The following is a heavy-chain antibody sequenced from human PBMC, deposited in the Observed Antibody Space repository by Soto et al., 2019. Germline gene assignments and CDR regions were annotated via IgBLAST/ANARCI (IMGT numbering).Heavy chain of an antibody. Sequence: QVQLVQSGAEVQKPGASVKVSCKASGGTFSSYAISWVRQAPGQGLEWMGGVIPIFGTANYAPKFQGRVTIPADESMRTPYMEVSSLSSDDTAVYYWARRPCEYDFWGGYSPALICYYGMDFWRQATTLTVSS. CDR1: GGTFSSYA. D-gene: IGHD3-3*01. CDR2: VIPIFGTA. J-gene: IGHJ6*02. V-gene: IGHV1-69*01. CDR3: ARRPCEYDFWGGYSPALICYYGMDF.